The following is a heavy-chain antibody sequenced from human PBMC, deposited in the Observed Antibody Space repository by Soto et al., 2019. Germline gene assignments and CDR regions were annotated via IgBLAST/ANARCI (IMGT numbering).Heavy chain of an antibody. D-gene: IGHD2-2*01. CDR2: IYYSGSP. Sequence: QVQLQESGPGLVKPSDTLSLTCAVSGYSISSSKWWGWIRQPPGKGLEWIGYIYYSGSPYYNPSPKSRVTMSVVTSKNQFSPKLSSVTAVDTAVYYCARTGDCSSTSCYAFYYYGMDVWGQGTTVTVSS. J-gene: IGHJ6*02. V-gene: IGHV4-28*01. CDR1: GYSISSSKW. CDR3: ARTGDCSSTSCYAFYYYGMDV.